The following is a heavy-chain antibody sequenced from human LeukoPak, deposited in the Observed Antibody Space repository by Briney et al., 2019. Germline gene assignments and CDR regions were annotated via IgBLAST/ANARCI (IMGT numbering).Heavy chain of an antibody. Sequence: SETLSLTCTVSGGSISSGTYYWSWIRQPAGKGLEWIGRIYTSGSTNYNPSLKSRVTISVDTSKNQFSLKLSSVTAADTAVYYCARDEVRADYFDYWGQGTLVTVSS. V-gene: IGHV4-61*02. D-gene: IGHD3-10*01. CDR2: IYTSGST. J-gene: IGHJ4*02. CDR3: ARDEVRADYFDY. CDR1: GGSISSGTYY.